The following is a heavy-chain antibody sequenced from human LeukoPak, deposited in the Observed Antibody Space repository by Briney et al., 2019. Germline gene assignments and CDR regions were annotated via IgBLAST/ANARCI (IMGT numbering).Heavy chain of an antibody. V-gene: IGHV4-34*01. CDR1: GGSFSGYY. CDR3: AARSNWFDP. J-gene: IGHJ5*02. Sequence: KPSETLSLTCAVYGGSFSGYYWSWIRQPPGKGLEWIGEINHSGSTNYNPSLRSRVTISVDTSKNQFSLKLSSVTAADTAVYYCAARSNWFDPWGQGTLVTVSS. CDR2: INHSGST.